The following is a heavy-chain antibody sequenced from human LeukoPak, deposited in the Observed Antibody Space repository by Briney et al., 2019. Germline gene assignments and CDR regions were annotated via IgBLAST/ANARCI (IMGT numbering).Heavy chain of an antibody. CDR1: GGSFSGFY. J-gene: IGHJ4*02. V-gene: IGHV4-34*01. CDR3: ARQGDLTYYYGSGSYTY. Sequence: SETLSLTCAVYGGSFSGFYWSCVRQPPGKGLEWIGEINHSGSTNYNPSLKSRVTISVDTSKNQFSLKLSSVTAADTAVYYCARQGDLTYYYGSGSYTYWGQGTLVTVSS. D-gene: IGHD3-10*01. CDR2: INHSGST.